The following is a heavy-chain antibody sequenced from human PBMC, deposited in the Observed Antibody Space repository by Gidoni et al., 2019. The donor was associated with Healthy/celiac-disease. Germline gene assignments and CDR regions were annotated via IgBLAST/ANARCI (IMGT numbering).Heavy chain of an antibody. CDR3: ARRPFMIAVRDDPSYFDY. CDR1: GFTFSSYA. Sequence: EVQLLESGGGLVQHGGSLRLSCAASGFTFSSYARSWLRQAPGKGLEVVLAISGSGGSTYYADSVKGRFTISRDNSKNTLYLQMNSLRAEDTAVYYCARRPFMIAVRDDPSYFDYWGQGTLVTVSS. CDR2: ISGSGGST. J-gene: IGHJ4*02. V-gene: IGHV3-23*01. D-gene: IGHD3-22*01.